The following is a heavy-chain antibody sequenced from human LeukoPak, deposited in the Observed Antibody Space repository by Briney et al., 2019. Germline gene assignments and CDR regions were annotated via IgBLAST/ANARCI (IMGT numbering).Heavy chain of an antibody. V-gene: IGHV1-18*01. CDR1: GYTFTSYG. CDR3: ARVPHYCGGDCYLGTFQYMDV. J-gene: IGHJ6*03. Sequence: ASVKVSCKASGYTFTSYGISWVRQAPGQGLEWMGWISAYNGNTNYAQKLQGRVTMTRDTSISTAYMELSRLRSDDTAVYYCARVPHYCGGDCYLGTFQYMDVWGKGTTVTVSS. CDR2: ISAYNGNT. D-gene: IGHD2-21*02.